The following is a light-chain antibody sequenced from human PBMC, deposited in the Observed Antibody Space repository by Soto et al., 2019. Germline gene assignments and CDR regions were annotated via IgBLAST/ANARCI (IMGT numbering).Light chain of an antibody. V-gene: IGKV3D-20*01. J-gene: IGKJ2*01. Sequence: EIVLTQSPATLSFSPGERATLSCGASQRVSSSYLAWYQQKPGRAPRLLIYDASSRATGIPDRFSGSGSGTDFTLTISRLEPEDFAVYYCQQYGSSPYTFGQGTKLETK. CDR1: QRVSSSY. CDR2: DAS. CDR3: QQYGSSPYT.